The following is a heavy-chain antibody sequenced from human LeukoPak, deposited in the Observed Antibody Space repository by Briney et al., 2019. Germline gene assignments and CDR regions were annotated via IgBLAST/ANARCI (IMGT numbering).Heavy chain of an antibody. J-gene: IGHJ6*02. V-gene: IGHV1-18*01. CDR2: ISAYNGNT. Sequence: ASVKVSCKASGYTFTSYGISWVRQAPGQGLEWMGWISAYNGNTNYAQKLQGRVTMTTDTSTSTAYMELRSLRSDDTAVYYCAKGPSIVVVPAWPTDYYYGMDVWGQGTTVTVSS. CDR1: GYTFTSYG. CDR3: AKGPSIVVVPAWPTDYYYGMDV. D-gene: IGHD2-2*01.